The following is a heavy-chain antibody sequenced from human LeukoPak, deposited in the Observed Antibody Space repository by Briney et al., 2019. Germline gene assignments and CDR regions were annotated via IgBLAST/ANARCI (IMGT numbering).Heavy chain of an antibody. D-gene: IGHD5-18*01. CDR1: GFTVSSNY. J-gene: IGHJ4*02. CDR2: IYSGGST. V-gene: IGHV3-53*01. Sequence: GGSLRLSCAASGFTVSSNYMSWVRQAPGKGLEWVSVIYSGGSTYYADSVKGRFTISRDNTKNTLYLQMNSLRAEDTAVYYCARGKNTAMVDYWGQGTLVTVSS. CDR3: ARGKNTAMVDY.